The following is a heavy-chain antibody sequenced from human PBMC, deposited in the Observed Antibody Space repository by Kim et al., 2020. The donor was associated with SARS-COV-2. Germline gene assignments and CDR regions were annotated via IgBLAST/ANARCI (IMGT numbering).Heavy chain of an antibody. Sequence: ASVKVSCKASGYTFTSYGISWVRQAPGQGLEWMGWISAYNGNTNYAQKLQGRVTMTTDTSTSTAYMELRSLRSDDTAVYYCARGKVTIFGVVCGLYYWGQGTLVTVSS. D-gene: IGHD3-3*01. J-gene: IGHJ4*02. CDR2: ISAYNGNT. CDR3: ARGKVTIFGVVCGLYY. CDR1: GYTFTSYG. V-gene: IGHV1-18*01.